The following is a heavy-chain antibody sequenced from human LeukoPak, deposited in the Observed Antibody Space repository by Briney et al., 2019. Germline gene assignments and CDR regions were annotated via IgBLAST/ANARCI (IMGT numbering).Heavy chain of an antibody. Sequence: GGSLRLSCAASGITFRSYAMNWVRQAPGKGLEWVSVISGSGGRTDYADSVKGRFTISRDNSKNTLYLQMNSLRAGDTAVYYCARAAYSSTWYSRYFDLWGRGTLVTVSS. CDR2: ISGSGGRT. CDR3: ARAAYSSTWYSRYFDL. J-gene: IGHJ2*01. V-gene: IGHV3-23*01. CDR1: GITFRSYA. D-gene: IGHD6-13*01.